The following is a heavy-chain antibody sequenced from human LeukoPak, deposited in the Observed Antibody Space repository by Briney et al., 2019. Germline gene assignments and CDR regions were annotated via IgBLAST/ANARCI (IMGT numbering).Heavy chain of an antibody. CDR1: GGPISSGGYY. V-gene: IGHV4-31*03. D-gene: IGHD3-10*01. CDR3: ARVRLPRGFYYFDY. CDR2: IYYSGST. Sequence: KTSQTLSLTCTVSGGPISSGGYYWSWIRQHPGKGLEWIGYIYYSGSTYYNPSLKSRVTIPVDTSKNQFSLKLSSVTAADTAVYYCARVRLPRGFYYFDYWGQGTLVTVSS. J-gene: IGHJ4*02.